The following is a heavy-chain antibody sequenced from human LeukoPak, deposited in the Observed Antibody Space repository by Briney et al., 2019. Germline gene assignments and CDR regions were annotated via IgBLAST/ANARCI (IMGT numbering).Heavy chain of an antibody. J-gene: IGHJ2*01. Sequence: GGSLRLSCAASGFTFSSYEMNWVRQAPGKGLEWVSLISGSGGSTYYADSVKGRFTTSRDNAKNSLYLQMNSLRAEDTAVYYCARAAYSSTWYSRYFDLWGRGTLVTVSS. CDR1: GFTFSSYE. D-gene: IGHD6-13*01. CDR2: ISGSGGST. CDR3: ARAAYSSTWYSRYFDL. V-gene: IGHV3-48*03.